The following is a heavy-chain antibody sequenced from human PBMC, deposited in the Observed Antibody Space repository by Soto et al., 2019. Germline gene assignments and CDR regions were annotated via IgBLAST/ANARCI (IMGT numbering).Heavy chain of an antibody. V-gene: IGHV1-69*13. J-gene: IGHJ6*02. CDR1: GGPFSSYA. CDR3: ARGNLRGVVATGGLYYYGMDV. D-gene: IGHD2-15*01. Sequence: ASVKVSCKASGGPFSSYAISWVRQAPGQGLEWMGGIIPIFGTANYAQKFQGRVTITADETTSTAYMELSSLRSEDTAVYYCARGNLRGVVATGGLYYYGMDVWGQGTTVTVSS. CDR2: IIPIFGTA.